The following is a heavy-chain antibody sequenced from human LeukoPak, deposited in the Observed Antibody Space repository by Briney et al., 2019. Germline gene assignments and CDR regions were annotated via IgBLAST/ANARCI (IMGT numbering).Heavy chain of an antibody. J-gene: IGHJ4*02. CDR1: GFTFSNYA. CDR3: AKDTGYYYDSAGYYFDY. D-gene: IGHD3-22*01. V-gene: IGHV3-23*01. Sequence: GGSLRLSCAASGFTFSNYAMSWVRQAPGKGLEWVSGIRGNGGSTYYADSAKGRFTISRDNFKNTLYLQMNSLRAEDTAIYYCAKDTGYYYDSAGYYFDYWGQGILVTVSS. CDR2: IRGNGGST.